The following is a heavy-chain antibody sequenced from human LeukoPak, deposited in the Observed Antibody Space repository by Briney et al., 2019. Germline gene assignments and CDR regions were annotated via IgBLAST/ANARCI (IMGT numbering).Heavy chain of an antibody. V-gene: IGHV4-59*08. J-gene: IGHJ3*02. D-gene: IGHD3-10*01. Sequence: SETLSLTCTVSGGSISSYYWSWIRQPPGKGLEWIGYIYYSGSTNYNPSLKSRVTISVDTSKNQFSLKLSSVTAADTAVDYCGGLNSGDPRTFDIWGQGTMVTVSS. CDR2: IYYSGST. CDR3: GGLNSGDPRTFDI. CDR1: GGSISSYY.